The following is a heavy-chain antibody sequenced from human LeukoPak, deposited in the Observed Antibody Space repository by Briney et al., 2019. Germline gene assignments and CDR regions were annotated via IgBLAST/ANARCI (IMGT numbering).Heavy chain of an antibody. V-gene: IGHV1-3*01. Sequence: GASVKVSCKASGYTFTSYAMHWVRQAPGQRLEWMGWINADNGNTKYSQKFQGRVTITRDTSASTAYMELSSLRSEDTAVYYCASEPIAAPLSWRRDGKGYFDYWGQGTLVTVSS. CDR1: GYTFTSYA. J-gene: IGHJ4*02. CDR3: ASEPIAAPLSWRRDGKGYFDY. CDR2: INADNGNT. D-gene: IGHD6-13*01.